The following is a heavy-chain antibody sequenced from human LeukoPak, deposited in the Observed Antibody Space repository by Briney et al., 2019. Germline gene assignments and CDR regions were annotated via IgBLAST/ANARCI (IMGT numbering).Heavy chain of an antibody. Sequence: GGSLRLSCAASGFTFDDYGMSWVRQAPGKGLGWVSGINWNGGSTGYADSVKGRFTISRDNAKNSLYLQMNSLRAEDTALYHCARVGYSGYQYYFDYWGQGTLVTVSS. CDR3: ARVGYSGYQYYFDY. D-gene: IGHD5-12*01. V-gene: IGHV3-20*01. J-gene: IGHJ4*02. CDR1: GFTFDDYG. CDR2: INWNGGST.